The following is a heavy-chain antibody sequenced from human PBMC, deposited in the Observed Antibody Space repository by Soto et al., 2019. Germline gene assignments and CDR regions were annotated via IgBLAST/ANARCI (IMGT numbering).Heavy chain of an antibody. CDR3: ARGGIVGASSFALDI. Sequence: QVHLVQSGAEVKKPGASLKVSCTASGYTFTSYAIHWVRQAPGQRLEWMGWINTGNGNTKDSQKFQGRGTITMDTSASTVHMELNSLRSEDTAVYYCARGGIVGASSFALDIWGQGTMVTVSS. CDR1: GYTFTSYA. V-gene: IGHV1-3*04. CDR2: INTGNGNT. D-gene: IGHD1-26*01. J-gene: IGHJ3*02.